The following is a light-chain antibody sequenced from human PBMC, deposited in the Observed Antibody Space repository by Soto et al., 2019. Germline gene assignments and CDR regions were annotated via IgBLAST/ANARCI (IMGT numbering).Light chain of an antibody. J-gene: IGLJ2*01. CDR1: RSDVGGYNY. CDR3: SSYTSSSTDVV. CDR2: DVS. V-gene: IGLV2-14*01. Sequence: QSVLTQPASVSGSPGQSITISCTGTRSDVGGYNYVSWYQQHPGKAPKLMIYDVSNRPSGVSNRFSGSKSGNTASLTISGLQAEDEADYYCSSYTSSSTDVVFGGGTQLTVL.